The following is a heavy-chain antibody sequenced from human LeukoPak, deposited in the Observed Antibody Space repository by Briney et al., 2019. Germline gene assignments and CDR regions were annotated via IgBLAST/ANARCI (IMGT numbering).Heavy chain of an antibody. Sequence: GGSLRLSCAAPGFTFSSYAMTWVRQAPGKGLEWVSAISGSGTNTYSADSVKGRFTISRDNSKNTLYLQMNSLGAEDTAVYYCAKRDSGSHYVDYWGQGTLVTVSS. CDR1: GFTFSSYA. CDR2: ISGSGTNT. CDR3: AKRDSGSHYVDY. J-gene: IGHJ4*02. V-gene: IGHV3-23*01. D-gene: IGHD1-26*01.